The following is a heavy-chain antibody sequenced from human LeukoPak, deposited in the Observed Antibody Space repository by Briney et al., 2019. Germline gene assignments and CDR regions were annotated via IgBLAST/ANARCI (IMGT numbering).Heavy chain of an antibody. J-gene: IGHJ4*02. Sequence: GGSLRLSCAASGFTFSSYAMHWVRQAPGKGLEWVAVISYDGSNKYYADSVKGRFTISRDYSKNTLYLQMNSLRAEDTAVYYCARVGSSSNPPRPLYDYWGQGTLVTVSS. CDR2: ISYDGSNK. CDR3: ARVGSSSNPPRPLYDY. V-gene: IGHV3-30*04. CDR1: GFTFSSYA. D-gene: IGHD3-16*02.